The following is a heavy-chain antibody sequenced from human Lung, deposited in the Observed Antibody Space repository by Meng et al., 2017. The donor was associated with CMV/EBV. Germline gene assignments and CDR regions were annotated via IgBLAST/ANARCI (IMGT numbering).Heavy chain of an antibody. CDR1: SVSSASYY. CDR3: ARGTGYCSSTSCYPFDP. D-gene: IGHD2-2*01. J-gene: IGHJ5*02. Sequence: SVSSASYYWSWIRQHPGKGLEWIAYVYYGGGTNYNPSLKSRVTISVDTSKNQFSLKLSSVTAADTAVYYCARGTGYCSSTSCYPFDPWGQGTLVTVSS. V-gene: IGHV4-61*01. CDR2: VYYGGGT.